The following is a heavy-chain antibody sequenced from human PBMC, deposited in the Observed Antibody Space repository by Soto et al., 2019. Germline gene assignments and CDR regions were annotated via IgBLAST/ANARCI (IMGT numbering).Heavy chain of an antibody. J-gene: IGHJ4*02. CDR3: ARVVYYYDSSGYDY. CDR2: ISAYNGNT. D-gene: IGHD3-22*01. V-gene: IGHV1-18*01. CDR1: GYTFTSYG. Sequence: ASVKVSCKASGYTFTSYGISWVRQAPGQGLEWMGWISAYNGNTNYAQKLQGRVTMTTDTSTSTAYMELRSLRSDDTAVYYCARVVYYYDSSGYDYWGQGTLVTVSS.